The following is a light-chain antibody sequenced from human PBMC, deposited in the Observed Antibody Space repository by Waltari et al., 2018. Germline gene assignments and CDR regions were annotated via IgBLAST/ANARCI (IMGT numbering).Light chain of an antibody. J-gene: IGLJ3*02. CDR2: RND. Sequence: QSVLTQPPSASGTPGQRVTISCSGSSSNIGSNTVNWYLQLPGTAPKLLIYRNDQRPSGVPDRFCGSKSGTAASLAISGLQSEDEADYYCAAWDDSLNGPVFGGGTKLTVV. CDR3: AAWDDSLNGPV. V-gene: IGLV1-44*01. CDR1: SSNIGSNT.